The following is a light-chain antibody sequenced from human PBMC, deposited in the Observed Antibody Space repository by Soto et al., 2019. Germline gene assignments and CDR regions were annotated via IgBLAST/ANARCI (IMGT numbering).Light chain of an antibody. CDR2: DVT. V-gene: IGLV2-11*01. J-gene: IGLJ3*02. CDR3: AAWDDSLNGRV. CDR1: SNDVGGYNF. Sequence: QSALTQPRSVSGSPGQSVTISCTGTSNDVGGYNFVSWYQQLPGKAPKLMIYDVTKRPSGVPDRFSGSKSGNTASLTISGLQTEDEADYYCAAWDDSLNGRVFGGGTKLTVL.